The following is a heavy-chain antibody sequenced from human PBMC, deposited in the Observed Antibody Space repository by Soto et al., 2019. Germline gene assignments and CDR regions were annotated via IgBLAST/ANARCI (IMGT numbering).Heavy chain of an antibody. Sequence: QVQLVESGGGVVQPGRSLTLSCAASGFTFSSYGMHWVRQAPGKGLEWVAVISYDGSNKYYADSVKGRFTISRDNSKNTLYLQMNSLRAEDTSVYYCAKDITLRVVVAANDAFDIWGQGTMVTVSS. CDR1: GFTFSSYG. CDR3: AKDITLRVVVAANDAFDI. D-gene: IGHD2-15*01. J-gene: IGHJ3*02. V-gene: IGHV3-30*18. CDR2: ISYDGSNK.